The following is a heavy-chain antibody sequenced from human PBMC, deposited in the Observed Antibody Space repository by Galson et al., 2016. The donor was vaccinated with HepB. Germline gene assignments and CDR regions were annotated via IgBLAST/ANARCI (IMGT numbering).Heavy chain of an antibody. J-gene: IGHJ4*02. CDR3: EGYRAWNKYYFDY. CDR1: GFIFSTYR. D-gene: IGHD1/OR15-1a*01. Sequence: SLRLSCAASGFIFSTYRMRWVRQAPGKGLEWVSYISSSGSSIYYADSVKGRFTISRDNAKNSLYLQMNSLRDEDTAVYYCEGYRAWNKYYFDYWDQGTLVTGSS. CDR2: ISSSGSSI. V-gene: IGHV3-48*02.